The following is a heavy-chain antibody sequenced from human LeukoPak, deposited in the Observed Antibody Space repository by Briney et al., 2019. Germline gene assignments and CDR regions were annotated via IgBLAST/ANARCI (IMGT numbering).Heavy chain of an antibody. V-gene: IGHV1-8*03. CDR2: MNPNSGNT. J-gene: IGHJ3*02. CDR1: GYTFTSYD. CDR3: ASSPINWSGYYSLAFDI. Sequence: ASVKVSCKASGYTFTSYDINWVRQATGQGLEWMGWMNPNSGNTGYAQKFQGRVTITRNTSISTAYMELSSLRSEDTAVYYCASSPINWSGYYSLAFDIWGQGTMVTVSS. D-gene: IGHD3-3*01.